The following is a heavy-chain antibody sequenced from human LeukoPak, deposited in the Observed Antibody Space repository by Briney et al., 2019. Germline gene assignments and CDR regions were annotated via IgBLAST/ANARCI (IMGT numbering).Heavy chain of an antibody. CDR3: AREHGLLLTGRAKARKNWFDH. D-gene: IGHD2-2*01. Sequence: GASVSVSFRASGGTFNIYAIRGVRRAPGQGGAGGGRIIPILGIANYTEKFQGRDTIPPDKSTSTAYMALSSLRSEDTAVYSCAREHGLLLTGRAKARKNWFDHWGQGTLVTVSS. V-gene: IGHV1-69*04. CDR2: IIPILGIA. CDR1: GGTFNIYA. J-gene: IGHJ5*02.